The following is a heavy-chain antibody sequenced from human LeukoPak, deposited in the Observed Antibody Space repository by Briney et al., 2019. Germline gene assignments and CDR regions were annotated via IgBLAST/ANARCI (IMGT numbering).Heavy chain of an antibody. J-gene: IGHJ3*02. D-gene: IGHD2-15*01. V-gene: IGHV1-8*03. CDR1: GYTFTKYD. Sequence: ASVKVSCKASGYTFTKYDINWVRQATGQGLEWMGWMNPYSGNTGYAQKFQGRVTITRNTSITTAYMELSSLRSDDTAVYYCARDVAVVAAPLGYAFDIWGQGTMVTVSS. CDR3: ARDVAVVAAPLGYAFDI. CDR2: MNPYSGNT.